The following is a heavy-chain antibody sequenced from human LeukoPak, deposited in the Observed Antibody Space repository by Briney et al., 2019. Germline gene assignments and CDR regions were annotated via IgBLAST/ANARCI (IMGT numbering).Heavy chain of an antibody. CDR3: ARAPYDSSGYYSSQGDY. V-gene: IGHV3-11*01. CDR2: ISNSGSTI. D-gene: IGHD3-22*01. J-gene: IGHJ4*02. CDR1: GFTFSDYY. Sequence: GGSLRLSCAASGFTFSDYYMSWIRQAPGKGLEWVSYISNSGSTIYYADSVKGRFAISRDSAKNSLFLQMNGLRAEDTAVYYCARAPYDSSGYYSSQGDYWGQGTLVTVSS.